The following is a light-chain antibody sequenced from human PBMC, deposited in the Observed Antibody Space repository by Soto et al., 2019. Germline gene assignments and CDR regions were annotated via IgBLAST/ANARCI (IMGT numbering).Light chain of an antibody. J-gene: IGKJ5*01. V-gene: IGKV1-27*01. CDR1: QDISNF. Sequence: DIQMTQSPSSLSASVGDRVTITCRAGQDISNFLAWYQQKPGKVPMLLIYAASTLQSGVPSRFSGSRSRADFTLTISSLQPEDVATYYCQKYNPAPFTFGQGTRLDI. CDR2: AAS. CDR3: QKYNPAPFT.